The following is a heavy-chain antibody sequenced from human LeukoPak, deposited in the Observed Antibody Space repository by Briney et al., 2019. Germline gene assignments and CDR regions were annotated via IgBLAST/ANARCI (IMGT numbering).Heavy chain of an antibody. V-gene: IGHV1-2*02. J-gene: IGHJ4*02. CDR1: GYTFTGYY. D-gene: IGHD5-12*01. CDR2: INPNSGGT. Sequence: ASVKVSCKASGYTFTGYYMHWVRQAPGQGLEWMGWINPNSGGTNYAQKFQGRVTMTRDTSISTAYMELSRLRSDDTAVYYCARDLGVIVATTPDYWGQGTLVTVSS. CDR3: ARDLGVIVATTPDY.